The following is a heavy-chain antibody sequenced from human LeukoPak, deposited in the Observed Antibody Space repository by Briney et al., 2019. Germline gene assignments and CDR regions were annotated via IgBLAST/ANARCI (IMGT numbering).Heavy chain of an antibody. CDR1: GGSISSGSYY. Sequence: PSQTLSLTCTVSGGSISSGSYYWSWIRQPAGKGLEWIGRIYTSGSTNYNPSLKSRVTISVDTSKNQFSLKLSSVTAADTAVYYCARVNYXDSSGYYLDGYYYYYMDVWGKGXTVTV. V-gene: IGHV4-61*02. J-gene: IGHJ6*03. CDR3: ARVNYXDSSGYYLDGYYYYYMDV. CDR2: IYTSGST. D-gene: IGHD3-22*01.